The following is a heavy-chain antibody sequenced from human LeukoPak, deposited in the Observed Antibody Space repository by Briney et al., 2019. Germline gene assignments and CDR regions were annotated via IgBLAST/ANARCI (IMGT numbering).Heavy chain of an antibody. V-gene: IGHV3-74*01. D-gene: IGHD2-2*01. CDR1: GFTFSSYW. CDR2: INSDGSIT. Sequence: GGSLRLSCAASGFTFSSYWMHWVRQAPGKGLVWVSSINSDGSITTYADSVRGRFTISRDNAKSTLYLQMNSLRAEDTAVYYCASSTQISKYADYWGQGALVTVSS. J-gene: IGHJ4*02. CDR3: ASSTQISKYADY.